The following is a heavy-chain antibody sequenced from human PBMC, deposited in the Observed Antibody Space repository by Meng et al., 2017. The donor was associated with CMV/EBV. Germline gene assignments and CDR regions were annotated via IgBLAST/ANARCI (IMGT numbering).Heavy chain of an antibody. CDR1: GFTFDDYA. CDR3: ARDVLSYSLYGMDV. CDR2: INSDGSST. J-gene: IGHJ6*02. D-gene: IGHD2-8*01. Sequence: GESLKISCAASGFTFDDYAMHWVRQAPGKGLVWVSRINSDGSSTSYADSVKGRFTISRDNAKNTLYLQMNSLRAEDTAVYYCARDVLSYSLYGMDVWGQGTTVTVSS. V-gene: IGHV3-74*01.